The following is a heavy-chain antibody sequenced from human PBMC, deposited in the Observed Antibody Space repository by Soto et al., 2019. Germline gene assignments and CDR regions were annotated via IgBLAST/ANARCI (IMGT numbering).Heavy chain of an antibody. D-gene: IGHD2-15*01. Sequence: QVQLVESGGGVVQPGRSLRLSCAASGFTFSSYGMHWVRQAPGKGLEWVAVISYDGSNKYYADSVKGRFTISRDNSKNTLYQQMNSLRAEDAAVYYCAKDHRVCSGGSCPNTYYYYYMDVWGKGTTVTVSS. CDR1: GFTFSSYG. V-gene: IGHV3-30*18. CDR3: AKDHRVCSGGSCPNTYYYYYMDV. J-gene: IGHJ6*03. CDR2: ISYDGSNK.